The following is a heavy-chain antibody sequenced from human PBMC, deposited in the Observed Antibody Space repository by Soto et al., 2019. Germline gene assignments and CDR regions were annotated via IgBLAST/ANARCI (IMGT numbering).Heavy chain of an antibody. Sequence: GGSMRLSCAASGFTFSSYEMIWVRQAPGKGLVLVSYISSGGTTIYYADPVTGRFTITRDNAKNSLDLQMNTLRADATAIYYCARASDFCGGYLSDWGQGTLVTVSS. D-gene: IGHD3-3*01. CDR2: ISSGGTTI. J-gene: IGHJ4*02. V-gene: IGHV3-48*03. CDR1: GFTFSSYE. CDR3: ARASDFCGGYLSD.